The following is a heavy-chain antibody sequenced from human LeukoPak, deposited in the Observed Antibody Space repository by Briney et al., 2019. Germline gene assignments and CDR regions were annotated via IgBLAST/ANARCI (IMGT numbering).Heavy chain of an antibody. J-gene: IGHJ4*02. Sequence: SETLSLTCTVSGGSISSYYWSWIRQPPGEGLEWIGYIYYSGSTNYNPSLKSRVTISVDTSKNQFSLKLSSVTAADTAVYYCARVYSSCFDYWGQGTLVTVSS. CDR1: GGSISSYY. D-gene: IGHD6-6*01. V-gene: IGHV4-59*01. CDR2: IYYSGST. CDR3: ARVYSSCFDY.